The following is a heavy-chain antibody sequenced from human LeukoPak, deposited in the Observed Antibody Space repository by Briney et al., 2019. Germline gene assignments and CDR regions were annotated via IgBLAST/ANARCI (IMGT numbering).Heavy chain of an antibody. CDR1: GFTFSSYA. D-gene: IGHD1-26*01. CDR3: AKDSEDSGSPAGAFDI. V-gene: IGHV3-23*01. CDR2: ISGSGGST. J-gene: IGHJ3*02. Sequence: GGSLRLSCAASGFTFSSYAMSWVRQAPGKGLEWVSAISGSGGSTYYADSVKGRFTISRDNSKNTLYLQMNSLRAEDTAVYYCAKDSEDSGSPAGAFDIWGQGTMVTVSS.